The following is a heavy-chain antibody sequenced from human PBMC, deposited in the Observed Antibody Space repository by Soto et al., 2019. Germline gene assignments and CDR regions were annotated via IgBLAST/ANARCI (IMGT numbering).Heavy chain of an antibody. D-gene: IGHD3-22*01. CDR2: IYYSGST. Sequence: SSETLSLTCTVSGGSISSGDYYWSWIRQPPGKGLEWIGYIYYSGSTYYNPSLKSRVTISVDTSKNQFSLKLSSVTAADTAVYYCARDKYDSSGYYAYNWFDPWGQGTLVTVSS. CDR1: GGSISSGDYY. CDR3: ARDKYDSSGYYAYNWFDP. V-gene: IGHV4-30-4*01. J-gene: IGHJ5*02.